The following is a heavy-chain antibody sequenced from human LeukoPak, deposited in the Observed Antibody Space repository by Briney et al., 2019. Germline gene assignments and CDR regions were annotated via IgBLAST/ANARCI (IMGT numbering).Heavy chain of an antibody. CDR2: INHSGST. Sequence: SETLSLTCAVYGGSFSGYYWSWIRQPPGKGLEWIGEINHSGSTNYNPSLKSRVTISVDTSKNQFPLKLSSVTAADTAVYYCARGRGYSYGLTYYYYYMDDWGKGTTVTVSS. CDR1: GGSFSGYY. V-gene: IGHV4-34*01. D-gene: IGHD5-18*01. CDR3: ARGRGYSYGLTYYYYYMDD. J-gene: IGHJ6*03.